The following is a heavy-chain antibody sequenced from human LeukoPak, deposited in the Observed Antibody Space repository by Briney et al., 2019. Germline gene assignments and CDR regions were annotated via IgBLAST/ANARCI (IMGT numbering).Heavy chain of an antibody. V-gene: IGHV5-51*01. CDR1: GYTFTSYW. J-gene: IGHJ3*01. D-gene: IGHD5-24*01. Sequence: GESLKISCXGSGYTFTSYWIVWVRQMPGKSPEWMGIIYPGDSDTRYSPSFDGQVTISADKSSVYLQWSSLKPSDTAMYYCARRGGRHRWLQSDGFDVWGQGTMVTVSS. CDR2: IYPGDSDT. CDR3: ARRGGRHRWLQSDGFDV.